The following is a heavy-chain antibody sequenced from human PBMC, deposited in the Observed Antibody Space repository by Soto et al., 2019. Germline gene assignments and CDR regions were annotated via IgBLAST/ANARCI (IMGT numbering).Heavy chain of an antibody. CDR3: ARHGTIVVVPAAIPDYYYYYMDV. CDR2: IYYSGST. D-gene: IGHD2-2*02. CDR1: GASISSYY. J-gene: IGHJ6*03. V-gene: IGHV4-59*08. Sequence: PSETLSLTCTVSGASISSYYWSWIRQPPGKGLEWIGYIYYSGSTNYNPSLKSRVTISVDTSKNHFSLKLSSVTAADTAVYYCARHGTIVVVPAAIPDYYYYYMDVWGKGTTVTVSS.